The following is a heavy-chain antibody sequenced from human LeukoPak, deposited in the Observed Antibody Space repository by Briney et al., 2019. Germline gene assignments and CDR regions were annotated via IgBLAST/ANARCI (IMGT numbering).Heavy chain of an antibody. CDR3: PKCLPLRSDDYAPFDY. CDR2: IKSKTDGWTT. V-gene: IGHV3-15*01. Sequence: GGSLRLSCAASGFTFSNALMSWVRQAPGKGREWFGRIKSKTDGWTTDYAAPGKGRFTIERHDSKNPLYLQMNSLRAEDTPVYYCPKCLPLRSDDYAPFDYWGQGPLVTVSA. D-gene: IGHD3-16*01. J-gene: IGHJ4*02. CDR1: GFTFSNAL.